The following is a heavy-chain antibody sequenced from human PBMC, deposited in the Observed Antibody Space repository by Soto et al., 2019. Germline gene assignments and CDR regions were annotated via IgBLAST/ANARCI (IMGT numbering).Heavy chain of an antibody. Sequence: QVRLVQSGAEVKKPGSSMKVSCKASGGSFNSDSMTWVRQAPGQGLEWMGRILPLFAKTTYAQQFQGRVTITADKATSTVYMELNSLTSQDTAVYYWARDRAYGSLDYWGQGTLVAVSS. CDR1: GGSFNSDS. CDR3: ARDRAYGSLDY. J-gene: IGHJ4*02. D-gene: IGHD3-16*01. V-gene: IGHV1-69*08. CDR2: ILPLFAKT.